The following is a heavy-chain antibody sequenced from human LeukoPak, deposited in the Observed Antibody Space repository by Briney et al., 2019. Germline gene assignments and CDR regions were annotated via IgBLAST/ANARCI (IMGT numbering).Heavy chain of an antibody. Sequence: SETLSLTCTVSGGSISSSSYYWGWIRQPPGKGLEWIGSIYYSGSTYYNPSLKSRVTISVDTSKNQFSLKLSSVTAADTAVYYCARLAYYYGSGSYPLLDYWGQGTLVTVSS. V-gene: IGHV4-39*07. J-gene: IGHJ4*02. CDR3: ARLAYYYGSGSYPLLDY. D-gene: IGHD3-10*01. CDR2: IYYSGST. CDR1: GGSISSSSYY.